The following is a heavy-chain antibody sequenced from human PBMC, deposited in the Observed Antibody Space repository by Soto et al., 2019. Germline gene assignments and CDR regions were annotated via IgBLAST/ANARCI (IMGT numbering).Heavy chain of an antibody. CDR3: ARDSWERRSYYYGMDV. J-gene: IGHJ6*02. V-gene: IGHV4-31*03. Sequence: TSETLSLTCTVSGGSISSGGYYWSWIRQHPGKGLEWIGYIYYSGSTYYNPSLKSRVTISVDTSKNHFSLKLSSVTAADTAVYYCARDSWERRSYYYGMDVWGQGTTVTVSS. CDR1: GGSISSGGYY. CDR2: IYYSGST. D-gene: IGHD1-26*01.